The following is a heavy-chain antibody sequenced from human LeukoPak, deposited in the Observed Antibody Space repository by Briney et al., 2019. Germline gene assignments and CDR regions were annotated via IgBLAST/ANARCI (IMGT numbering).Heavy chain of an antibody. V-gene: IGHV3-74*01. CDR1: GFTFSSYW. Sequence: PGGSLRLSCVASGFTFSSYWMHWVRQAPGKGLVRVSRINSDGRSTSYADSVKGRFTISRDNAKNTLYLQMSSLRAEDTAVYYCARWDCSSSSCQAFQHWFDPWGQGSLVTVSS. J-gene: IGHJ5*02. CDR3: ARWDCSSSSCQAFQHWFDP. CDR2: INSDGRST. D-gene: IGHD2-2*01.